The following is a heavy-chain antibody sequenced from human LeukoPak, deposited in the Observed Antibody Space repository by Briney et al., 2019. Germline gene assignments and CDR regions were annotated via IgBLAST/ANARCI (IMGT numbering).Heavy chain of an antibody. CDR3: ARQSWYFGMDV. CDR1: GGSFSGYY. CDR2: INQSGST. J-gene: IGHJ6*02. D-gene: IGHD6-13*01. V-gene: IGHV4-34*01. Sequence: SETLSLACAVYGGSFSGYYWNWIRQPPGKGLEWIGEINQSGSTNYNASLKSRVTISVDTSKNQISLKLSSVTAADTAVYYCARQSWYFGMDVWGQGTTVTVS.